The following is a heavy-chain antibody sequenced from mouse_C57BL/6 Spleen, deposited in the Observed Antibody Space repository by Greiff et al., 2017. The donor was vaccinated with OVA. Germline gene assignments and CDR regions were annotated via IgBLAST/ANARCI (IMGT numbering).Heavy chain of an antibody. D-gene: IGHD2-4*01. V-gene: IGHV1-64*01. CDR2: IHPNSGST. Sequence: QVQLQQPGAELVKPGASVKLSCKASGYTFTSYWMHWVKQRPGQGLEWIGMIHPNSGSTNYNEKFKSKATLTVDKSYHTAYRQLSSLTSEDSAVYYCARNDYGSDYWGQGTTLTVSS. CDR1: GYTFTSYW. CDR3: ARNDYGSDY. J-gene: IGHJ2*01.